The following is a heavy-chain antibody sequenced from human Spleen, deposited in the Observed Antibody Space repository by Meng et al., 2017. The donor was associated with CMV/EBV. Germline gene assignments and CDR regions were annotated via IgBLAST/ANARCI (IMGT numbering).Heavy chain of an antibody. D-gene: IGHD3-16*01. CDR3: ARLWGGPDC. J-gene: IGHJ4*02. CDR2: IYAGDSDT. V-gene: IGHV5-51*01. Sequence: GESLKISCEGSGYSFPNYWIGWVRQMPGKGLEWMGIIYAGDSDTRYSPSFQGQVTISADESTDTAYLQWSSLRASDSAIYYCARLWGGPDCWGQGTQVTVSS. CDR1: GYSFPNYW.